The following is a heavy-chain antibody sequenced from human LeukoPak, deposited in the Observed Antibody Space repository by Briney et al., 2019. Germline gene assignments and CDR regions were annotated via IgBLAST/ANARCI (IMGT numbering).Heavy chain of an antibody. D-gene: IGHD3-22*01. J-gene: IGHJ4*02. V-gene: IGHV3-30*03. Sequence: GGSLRLSCAVSGFTFNNYGMQWARQAPGKGLEWVAAVSDDGSNKYYADSVKGRFTSSRDNSKNTLYLQMNSLRAEDTAVYYCVRGYYAGRGHHFEYWGQGTLVTVSS. CDR2: VSDDGSNK. CDR1: GFTFNNYG. CDR3: VRGYYAGRGHHFEY.